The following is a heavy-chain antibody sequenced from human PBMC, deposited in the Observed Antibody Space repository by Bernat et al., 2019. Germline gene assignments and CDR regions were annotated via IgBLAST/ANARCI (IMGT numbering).Heavy chain of an antibody. CDR1: EFTFSDYY. CDR2: ISSSSYT. CDR3: ARGTSTSAPYMDV. Sequence: QVQLVESGGGLVKPGGSLRLSCAASEFTFSDYYMSWIRQAPGKGLDWVSYISSSSYTNYADSVKGRFTISRDNAKNSLYLQMNSLRAEDTAVYYCARGTSTSAPYMDVWGKGTTVTVSS. J-gene: IGHJ6*03. V-gene: IGHV3-11*05.